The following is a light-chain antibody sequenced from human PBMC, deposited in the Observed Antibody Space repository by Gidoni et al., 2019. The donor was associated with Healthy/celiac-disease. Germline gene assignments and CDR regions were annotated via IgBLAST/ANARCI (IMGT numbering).Light chain of an antibody. CDR1: SSNIGAGYD. CDR2: GNN. Sequence: QSVLTQPPSVSGAPGQRVTIPCTGSSSNIGAGYDVHWYHQLPGTAPKLLIYGNNNRPSGVPDRFSGSKSGTSASLAITGLQAEDEADYYCQSYDSSLSDSVVFGGGTKLTVL. CDR3: QSYDSSLSDSVV. V-gene: IGLV1-40*01. J-gene: IGLJ2*01.